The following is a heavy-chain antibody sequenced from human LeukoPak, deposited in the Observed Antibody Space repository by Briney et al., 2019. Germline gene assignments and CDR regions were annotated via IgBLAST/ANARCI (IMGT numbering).Heavy chain of an antibody. CDR2: IYTSGST. CDR1: GGSISSYY. V-gene: IGHV4-4*07. Sequence: SETLSLTCTVSGGSISSYYWSWIRQPAGKGLEWIGRIYTSGSTNYNPSLKSRVTRSVDTSKNQFSLKLSSVTAADTAVYYCARDQYYYGSGGGIDYWGQGTLVTVSS. D-gene: IGHD3-10*01. J-gene: IGHJ4*02. CDR3: ARDQYYYGSGGGIDY.